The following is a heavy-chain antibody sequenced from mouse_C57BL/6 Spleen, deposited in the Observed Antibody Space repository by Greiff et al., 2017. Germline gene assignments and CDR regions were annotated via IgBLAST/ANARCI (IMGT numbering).Heavy chain of an antibody. J-gene: IGHJ1*03. V-gene: IGHV1-15*01. CDR3: TRGFNWYFDV. CDR1: GYTFTDYE. Sequence: QVQLKQSGAELVRPGASVTLSCKASGYTFTDYEMHWVKQTPVHGLEWIGAIDPETGGTAYNQKFKGKAILTADKSSSTAYMELRSLTSEDSAVYYCTRGFNWYFDVWGTGTTVTVSS. CDR2: IDPETGGT.